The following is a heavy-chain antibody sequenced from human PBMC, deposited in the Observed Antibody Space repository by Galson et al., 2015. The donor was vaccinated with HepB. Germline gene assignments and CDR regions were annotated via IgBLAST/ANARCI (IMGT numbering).Heavy chain of an antibody. V-gene: IGHV1-18*01. J-gene: IGHJ3*02. D-gene: IGHD1-26*01. CDR3: ARLYSGSYHNAFDI. CDR1: GYTFTRYT. Sequence: SVKVSCKASGYTFTRYTINWVRQAPGQGAEWMGWSSGYNGDTRYAQKFQDRVTMTRDTSTGTAYMELTSLRYDDTAVYYCARLYSGSYHNAFDIWGQGTMVTVSS. CDR2: SSGYNGDT.